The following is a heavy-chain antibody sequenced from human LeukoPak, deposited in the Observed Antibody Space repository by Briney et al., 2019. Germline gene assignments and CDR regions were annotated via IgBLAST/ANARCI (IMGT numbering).Heavy chain of an antibody. V-gene: IGHV4-39*01. D-gene: IGHD1-26*01. Sequence: PSETLSLTCNVSGGPISSSSANWGWIRQPPGKPLEWIGSVYYSGGTYYNPSLKSRVTISVDTSKNQFSLILNSVTAADTAVYYCARRHSGCYYGKHWFDPWGQGTLVTVSS. CDR3: ARRHSGCYYGKHWFDP. J-gene: IGHJ5*02. CDR1: GGPISSSSAN. CDR2: VYYSGGT.